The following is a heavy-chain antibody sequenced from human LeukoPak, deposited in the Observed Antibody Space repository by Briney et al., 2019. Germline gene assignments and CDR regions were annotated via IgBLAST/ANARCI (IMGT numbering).Heavy chain of an antibody. CDR1: GYKFINAY. J-gene: IGHJ4*02. Sequence: PGGSRRLSCKISGYKFINAYMNWVRKAQGKGLEWVGRIKSNRDGGTTDYAAPVKGRFTISRDDSKNTLYLQMNSLKTVDTAAYYCTTDRQWCTYNWGQGTLVTVSS. CDR3: TTDRQWCTYN. CDR2: IKSNRDGGTT. V-gene: IGHV3-15*01. D-gene: IGHD2-8*02.